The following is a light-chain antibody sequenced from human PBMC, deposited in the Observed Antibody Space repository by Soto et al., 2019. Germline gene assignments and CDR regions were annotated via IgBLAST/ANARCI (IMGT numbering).Light chain of an antibody. J-gene: IGLJ2*01. CDR3: SSYTSASTLVV. Sequence: QSALTQPASVSGSPGQSITISCTGTSTDVGGYNYVSWYQQRPCEAPKLMIYDVSSRPSGISSRFSGSKSGNTASLTISGLQAEDEADYHCSSYTSASTLVVFGGGTKLTVL. CDR1: STDVGGYNY. V-gene: IGLV2-14*03. CDR2: DVS.